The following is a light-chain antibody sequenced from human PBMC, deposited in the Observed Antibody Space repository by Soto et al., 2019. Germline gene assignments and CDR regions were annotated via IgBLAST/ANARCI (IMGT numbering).Light chain of an antibody. J-gene: IGLJ3*02. CDR1: SGHSSNA. CDR2: LNSDGSH. V-gene: IGLV4-69*01. Sequence: QLVLTQSPSASASLGASVTVTCTLSSGHSSNAVAWHQQQPETGPRYLMRLNSDGSHSTGDGIPDRFTGSSSGADRYLTISSLQSEDEADYYCQTWGTGIVVFGGGTKLTVL. CDR3: QTWGTGIVV.